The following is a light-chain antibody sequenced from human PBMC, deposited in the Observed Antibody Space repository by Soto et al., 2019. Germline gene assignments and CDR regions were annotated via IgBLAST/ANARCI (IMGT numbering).Light chain of an antibody. CDR2: DAS. CDR3: QQRSNWPPLT. J-gene: IGKJ4*01. Sequence: EIVLTQSPATLSLSPGERATLSCTASQSVSSSLAWYQQKPSQAPRLLIYDASNRATGIPARFSGSGSGTDFTLTISSLEPEDFAVYYCQQRSNWPPLTFGGGTKVEIK. CDR1: QSVSSS. V-gene: IGKV3-11*01.